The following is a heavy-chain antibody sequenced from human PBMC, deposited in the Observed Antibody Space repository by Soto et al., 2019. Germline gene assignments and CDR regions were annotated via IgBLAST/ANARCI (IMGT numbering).Heavy chain of an antibody. J-gene: IGHJ4*02. CDR3: VKSRTRPVAGVPYDH. V-gene: IGHV3-30*03. CDR1: GFIFSSFA. CDR2: IAYDGSTQ. Sequence: QVELVQSGGGVVQPGRSLSLSCAASGFIFSSFAMHWVRQAPGKGLDWVAVIAYDGSTQFYGDSVKDRVFISRDNSKNILYLQRSSLAFEDTAIYYCVKSRTRPVAGVPYDHWGQGSLVTVSS. D-gene: IGHD6-19*01.